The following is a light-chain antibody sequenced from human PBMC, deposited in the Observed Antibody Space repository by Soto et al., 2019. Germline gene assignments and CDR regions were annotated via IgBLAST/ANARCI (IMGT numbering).Light chain of an antibody. Sequence: EIVFTQSPCTLSLSPGERATLSCRASQSVSSSYLAWYQQKPGQAPRLLIYGASSRATGIPDRFSGGGSGTDFTLTISRLEPEDFAVYYCQQFSSSPRTFGQGTKVDIK. J-gene: IGKJ1*01. V-gene: IGKV3-20*01. CDR2: GAS. CDR3: QQFSSSPRT. CDR1: QSVSSSY.